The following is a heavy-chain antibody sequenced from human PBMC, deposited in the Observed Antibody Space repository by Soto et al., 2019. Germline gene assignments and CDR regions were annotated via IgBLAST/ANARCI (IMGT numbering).Heavy chain of an antibody. Sequence: PGGSLRLSCVASGITFGSRAMSWVRQAPGEGLEWVSAISGSGGRTYYADSVKGRFTISRDNSKNTLYLQMNSLRAEDTAVYYCAKSLEPMVRGVFDYWGQGTLVTVSS. CDR3: AKSLEPMVRGVFDY. J-gene: IGHJ4*02. V-gene: IGHV3-23*01. CDR1: GITFGSRA. CDR2: ISGSGGRT. D-gene: IGHD3-10*01.